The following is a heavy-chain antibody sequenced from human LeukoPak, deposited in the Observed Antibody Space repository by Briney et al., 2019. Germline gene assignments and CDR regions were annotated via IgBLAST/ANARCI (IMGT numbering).Heavy chain of an antibody. J-gene: IGHJ4*02. CDR2: IYYSGST. D-gene: IGHD6-13*01. Sequence: SETLSLTCTVSGGSISSSSYYWGWIRQPPGKGLEWIGYIYYSGSTNYNPSLKSRVTISVDTSKNQFSLKLSSVTAADTAVYYCARGDSTLFDYWGQGTLVTVSS. CDR1: GGSISSSSYY. V-gene: IGHV4-61*05. CDR3: ARGDSTLFDY.